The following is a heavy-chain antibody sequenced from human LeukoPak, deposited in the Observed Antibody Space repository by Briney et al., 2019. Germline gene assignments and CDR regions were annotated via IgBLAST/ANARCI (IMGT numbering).Heavy chain of an antibody. CDR1: GFTFSSYA. CDR2: ISWNSGSI. J-gene: IGHJ4*02. V-gene: IGHV3-9*01. Sequence: GGSLRLSCAASGFTFSSYAMHWVRQAPGKGLEWVSGISWNSGSIGYADSVKGRFTISRDNAKNSLYLQMNSLRAEDTALYYCAKDKVGYSSSWYDGGWYYFDYWGQGTLVTVSS. D-gene: IGHD6-13*01. CDR3: AKDKVGYSSSWYDGGWYYFDY.